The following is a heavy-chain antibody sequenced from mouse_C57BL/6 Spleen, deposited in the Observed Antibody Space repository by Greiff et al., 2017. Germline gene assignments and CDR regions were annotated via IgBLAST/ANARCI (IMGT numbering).Heavy chain of an antibody. V-gene: IGHV1-69*01. CDR3: ERAYYGSGNEDCFFDV. J-gene: IGHJ1*03. CDR1: GYTFTSYW. CDR2: IDPSDSST. Sequence: QVQLQQPGAELVMPGASVKLSCKASGYTFTSYWMHWVKQRPGQGLEWIGEIDPSDSSTNYNQKFKGKATLTVDKSSSTAYMQLSSLTSEDSAVYYCERAYYGSGNEDCFFDVWGTGTTVTVSS. D-gene: IGHD1-1*01.